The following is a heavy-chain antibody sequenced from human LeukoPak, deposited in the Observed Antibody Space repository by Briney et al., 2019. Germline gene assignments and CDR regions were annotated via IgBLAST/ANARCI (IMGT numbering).Heavy chain of an antibody. D-gene: IGHD3-22*01. CDR3: AKMGAMIVVVSHYMDV. V-gene: IGHV3-23*01. Sequence: GGSLRLSCAASGFTFSSYEMNWVRQAPGKGLEWVSAISGSGGSTYYADSVKGRFTISRDNSKNTLYLQMNSLRAEDTAVYYCAKMGAMIVVVSHYMDVWGKGTTVTVSS. J-gene: IGHJ6*03. CDR1: GFTFSSYE. CDR2: ISGSGGST.